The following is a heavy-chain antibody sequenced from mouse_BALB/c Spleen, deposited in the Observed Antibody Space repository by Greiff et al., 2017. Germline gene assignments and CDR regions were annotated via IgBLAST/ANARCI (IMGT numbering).Heavy chain of an antibody. J-gene: IGHJ2*01. V-gene: IGHV3-6*02. Sequence: VQLKESGPGLVKPSQSLSLTCSVTGYSITSGYYWNWIRQFPGNKLEWMGYISYDGSNNYNPSLKNRISITRDTSKNQFFLKLNSVTTEDTATYYCARDMYYGSSYFDYWGQGTTLTVSS. CDR3: ARDMYYGSSYFDY. CDR1: GYSITSGYY. CDR2: ISYDGSN. D-gene: IGHD1-1*01.